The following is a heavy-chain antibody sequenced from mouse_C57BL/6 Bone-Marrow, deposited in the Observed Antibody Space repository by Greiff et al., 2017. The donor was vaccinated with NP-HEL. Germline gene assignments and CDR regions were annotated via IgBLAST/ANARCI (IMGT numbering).Heavy chain of an antibody. CDR3: ARHEEGLSYVGDQRTPFDY. J-gene: IGHJ2*01. CDR1: GYTFTEYT. D-gene: IGHD1-1*02. Sequence: QVQLQQSGAELVKPGASVKLSCKASGYTFTEYTIHWVKQRSGQGLEWIGWFYPGSGSIKYNEKFKDKATLTADKSSSTVYMELSRLTSEDSAVFFYARHEEGLSYVGDQRTPFDYWGQGTTLTVSS. V-gene: IGHV1-62-2*01. CDR2: FYPGSGSI.